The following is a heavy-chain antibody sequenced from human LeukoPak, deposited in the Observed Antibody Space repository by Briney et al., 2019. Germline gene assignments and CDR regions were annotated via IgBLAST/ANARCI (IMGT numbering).Heavy chain of an antibody. CDR3: AKRGGTTVTTSNFHIDV. D-gene: IGHD4-17*01. Sequence: PGGSLRLSCAASGFTFSSYGMHWVRQAPGKGLEWVAFIGYDGSNKYTADSARGGFTLSRDNSKDTLYLQMNSLRAEDAAVYYCAKRGGTTVTTSNFHIDVWGKGTAVTVSS. J-gene: IGHJ6*03. V-gene: IGHV3-30*02. CDR2: IGYDGSNK. CDR1: GFTFSSYG.